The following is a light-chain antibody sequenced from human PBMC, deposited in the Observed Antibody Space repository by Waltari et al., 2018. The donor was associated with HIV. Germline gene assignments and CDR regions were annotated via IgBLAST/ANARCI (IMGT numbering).Light chain of an antibody. CDR3: MQALQTPFT. CDR1: QSLLNSNGYNY. CDR2: LGS. V-gene: IGKV2-28*01. Sequence: IVMTQSPLSLPVTPGEPASISCRSSQSLLNSNGYNYLDWYVQKPGQSPQLLIYLGSDRASGVPDRFSVSGSGTEFTLKISRVEAEDVGVYYYMQALQTPFTFGPGTKLDIK. J-gene: IGKJ3*01.